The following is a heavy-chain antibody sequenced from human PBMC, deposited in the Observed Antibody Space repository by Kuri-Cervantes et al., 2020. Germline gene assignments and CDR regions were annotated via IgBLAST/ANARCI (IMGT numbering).Heavy chain of an antibody. CDR3: AKDQVRQQLDSYGMDV. CDR2: ISYDGSNK. CDR1: GFTFSDYY. Sequence: GESLKISCAASGFTFSDYYMSWIRQAPGKGLEWVAVISYDGSNKYYADSVKGRFTISRDNSKNTLYLQMNSLRAEDTAVYYCAKDQVRQQLDSYGMDVWGQGTTVTVSS. D-gene: IGHD6-13*01. V-gene: IGHV3-30*18. J-gene: IGHJ6*02.